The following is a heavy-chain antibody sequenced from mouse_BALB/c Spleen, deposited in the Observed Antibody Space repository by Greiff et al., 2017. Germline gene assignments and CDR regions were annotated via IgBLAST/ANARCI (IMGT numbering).Heavy chain of an antibody. V-gene: IGHV5-9*03. CDR1: GFTFSSYT. CDR2: ISSGGGNT. Sequence: EVQRVESGGGLVKPGGSLKLSCAASGFTFSSYTMSWVRQTPEKRLEWVATISSGGGNTYYPDSVKGRFTISRDNAKNNLYLQMSSLRSEDTALYYCARENYGNYYFDYWGQGTTLTVSS. CDR3: ARENYGNYYFDY. D-gene: IGHD2-1*01. J-gene: IGHJ2*01.